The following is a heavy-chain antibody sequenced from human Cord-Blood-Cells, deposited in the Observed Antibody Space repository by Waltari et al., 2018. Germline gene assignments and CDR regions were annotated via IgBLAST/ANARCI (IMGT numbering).Heavy chain of an antibody. CDR3: ARDGLRYNYYYYYGMDV. Sequence: QVQLQQWGAGLLKPSETLSLTCAVYGGSFSGYYWSWIRQPPGKGLEWIGEINHSGRTNNNPSLKSRVTISVDTSKNQFSLKLSSVTAADTAVYYCARDGLRYNYYYYYGMDVWGQGTTVTVSS. CDR2: INHSGRT. J-gene: IGHJ6*02. CDR1: GGSFSGYY. V-gene: IGHV4-34*01. D-gene: IGHD3-9*01.